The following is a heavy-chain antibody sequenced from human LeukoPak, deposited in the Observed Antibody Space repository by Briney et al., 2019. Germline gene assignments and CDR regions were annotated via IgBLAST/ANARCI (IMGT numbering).Heavy chain of an antibody. CDR3: AKVPYGSGSYSTLDY. V-gene: IGHV3-30-3*01. Sequence: GGSLRLSCAASGFTFSSYAMHWVRQAPGKGLEWVAVISYDGSNKYYADSVKGRFTISRDNSKNTLYLQMNSLRAEDTAVYYCAKVPYGSGSYSTLDYWGQGTLVTVSS. CDR1: GFTFSSYA. D-gene: IGHD3-10*01. CDR2: ISYDGSNK. J-gene: IGHJ4*02.